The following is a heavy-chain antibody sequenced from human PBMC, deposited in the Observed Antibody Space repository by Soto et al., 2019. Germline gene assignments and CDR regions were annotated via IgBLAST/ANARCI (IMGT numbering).Heavy chain of an antibody. CDR1: GGTFSSYA. J-gene: IGHJ6*02. Sequence: QVQLVQSGAEVEKPGSSVKVSCKASGGTFSSYAISWVRQAPGQGLEWMGGIIPIFGTANYAQKFQGRVTITADEYPSTAYMELSSLRSEDTAVYYCASSVAKYYYYGMDVWGQGTTVTVSS. CDR2: IIPIFGTA. D-gene: IGHD5-12*01. CDR3: ASSVAKYYYYGMDV. V-gene: IGHV1-69*12.